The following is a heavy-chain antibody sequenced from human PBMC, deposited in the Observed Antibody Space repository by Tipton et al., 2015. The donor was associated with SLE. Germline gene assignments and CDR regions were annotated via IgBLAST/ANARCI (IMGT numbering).Heavy chain of an antibody. D-gene: IGHD6-13*01. V-gene: IGHV3-7*01. CDR1: GFTFSSYW. J-gene: IGHJ4*02. Sequence: SLRLSCAASGFTFSSYWMSWVRQAPGKGLEWVANIKQDGSEKYYVDSVKGRFTISRDNSKNTLYLQMNSLRAEDTAVYYCARVDSSSCFDYWGQGTLVTVSS. CDR3: ARVDSSSCFDY. CDR2: IKQDGSEK.